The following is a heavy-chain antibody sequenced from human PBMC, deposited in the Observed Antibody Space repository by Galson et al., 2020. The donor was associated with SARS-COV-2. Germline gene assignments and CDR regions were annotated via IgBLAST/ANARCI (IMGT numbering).Heavy chain of an antibody. V-gene: IGHV3-11*01. D-gene: IGHD3-10*01. Sequence: GESLKISCAASGFTFSDYYMSWIRQAPGKGLEWVSYISSSSNTIYYADSVKGRFTISRDNTKNSIYLQMNSLRADDTAVYFCARSPYYYGSGSYASYFDDWGQGILVTVSS. CDR2: ISSSSNTI. CDR1: GFTFSDYY. CDR3: ARSPYYYGSGSYASYFDD. J-gene: IGHJ4*02.